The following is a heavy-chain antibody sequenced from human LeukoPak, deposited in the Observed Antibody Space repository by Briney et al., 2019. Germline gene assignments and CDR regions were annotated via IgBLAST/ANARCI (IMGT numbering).Heavy chain of an antibody. Sequence: GGSLRLSCAASGFTFSGYGMHWVRQAPGKGLEWVAFIRDDGSNKYYADSVKGRFTISRDNSKNTLYLQMKSLRAEDTAVYYCAKGGGYEAQYYYYYLDVWGKGTTVTISS. J-gene: IGHJ6*03. CDR3: AKGGGYEAQYYYYYLDV. CDR2: IRDDGSNK. V-gene: IGHV3-30*02. D-gene: IGHD5-12*01. CDR1: GFTFSGYG.